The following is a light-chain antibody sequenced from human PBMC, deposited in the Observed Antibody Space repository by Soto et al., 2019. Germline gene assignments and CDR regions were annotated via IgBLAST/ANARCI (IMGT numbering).Light chain of an antibody. CDR2: DVS. CDR3: CSYAGSYVV. V-gene: IGLV2-23*02. Sequence: QSVLSQPASVSGSPGQSISISCTGTSNDVGNYNLVSWYQQHPGKVPKLLIYDVSKRPSGVPDRFSGSKSGNTASLTISGLQAEDEADYYCCSYAGSYVVFGGGTKLTVL. CDR1: SNDVGNYNL. J-gene: IGLJ2*01.